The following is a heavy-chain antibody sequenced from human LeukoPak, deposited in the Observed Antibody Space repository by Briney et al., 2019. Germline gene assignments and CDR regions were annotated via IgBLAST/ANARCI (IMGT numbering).Heavy chain of an antibody. CDR3: AKAQCSGASCYPDY. V-gene: IGHV3-9*01. CDR2: ISWDSGRI. CDR1: GVTFDDCA. D-gene: IGHD2-15*01. Sequence: GGSLRLSCAASGVTFDDCAMHWVRQPPGKGLEWVSGISWDSGRIGYADSVKGRFTTSRDNAKNSLYLQMNSLRAEDTALYYCAKAQCSGASCYPDYWGQGTLVTVSS. J-gene: IGHJ4*02.